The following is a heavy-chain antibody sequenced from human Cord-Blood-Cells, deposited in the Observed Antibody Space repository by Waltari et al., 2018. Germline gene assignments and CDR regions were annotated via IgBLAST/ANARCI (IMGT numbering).Heavy chain of an antibody. CDR3: ARDSKQLVHGY. CDR1: GGTFSSYA. J-gene: IGHJ4*02. D-gene: IGHD6-6*01. Sequence: SCKASGGTFSSYAISWVRQAPGQGLEWMGRIIPILGIANYAQKFQGRVTITADKSTSTAYMELSSLRSEDTAVYYCARDSKQLVHGYWGQGTLVTVSS. V-gene: IGHV1-69*04. CDR2: IIPILGIA.